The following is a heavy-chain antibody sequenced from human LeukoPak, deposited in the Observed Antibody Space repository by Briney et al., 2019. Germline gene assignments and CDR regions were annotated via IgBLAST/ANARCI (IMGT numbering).Heavy chain of an antibody. CDR3: AREAVYYSSSWSNAFDI. D-gene: IGHD6-13*01. CDR2: INHSGST. J-gene: IGHJ3*02. V-gene: IGHV4-34*01. Sequence: SETLSLTCAVYGGSFSGYYWSWIRQPPGKGLEWIGEINHSGSTNYNPSLKSRVTISVDTSKNQFSLKLSSVTAADTAVYYCAREAVYYSSSWSNAFDIWGQGTMVTVSS. CDR1: GGSFSGYY.